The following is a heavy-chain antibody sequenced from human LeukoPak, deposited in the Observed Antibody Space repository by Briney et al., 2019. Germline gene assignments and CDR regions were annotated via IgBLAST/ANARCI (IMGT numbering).Heavy chain of an antibody. Sequence: SVKVSCKASGGTFSSYAISWVRQAPGQGLEWMGRIIPILGIANYAQKFQGRVTITADKSTSTDYMELSSLRSEDTAVYYCASGRGDYYYGMDVWGQGTTVTVSS. D-gene: IGHD1-26*01. V-gene: IGHV1-69*04. J-gene: IGHJ6*02. CDR2: IIPILGIA. CDR3: ASGRGDYYYGMDV. CDR1: GGTFSSYA.